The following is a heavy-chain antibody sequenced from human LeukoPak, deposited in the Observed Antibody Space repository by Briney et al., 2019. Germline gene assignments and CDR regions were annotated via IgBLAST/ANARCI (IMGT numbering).Heavy chain of an antibody. J-gene: IGHJ4*02. CDR2: INSDGSNT. Sequence: PGGSLRLSCVVSGFTFSDYWMHWVRQAPGKGLVWVSRINSDGSNTNYAGSVKGRFTIPRDNAKNTLYLQMSSLRVEDTAVYYCASGYARSARHQSDFWGQGTVVTVSS. CDR1: GFTFSDYW. D-gene: IGHD2-2*01. V-gene: IGHV3-74*01. CDR3: ASGYARSARHQSDF.